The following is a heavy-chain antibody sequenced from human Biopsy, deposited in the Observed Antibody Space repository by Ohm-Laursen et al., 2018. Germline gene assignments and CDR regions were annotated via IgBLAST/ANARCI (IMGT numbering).Heavy chain of an antibody. J-gene: IGHJ4*02. CDR1: GYNFTGYY. CDR3: ALQSVAQMKNFDY. CDR2: ISPKSGDT. D-gene: IGHD6-19*01. Sequence: ASVKVSCKTSGYNFTGYYIHWVRQAPGQGLGWMGWISPKSGDTNYAHKFQGNITMTRDTSMSTAYMEMSRLRCDDTAVYYCALQSVAQMKNFDYWGQGTLVTVSS. V-gene: IGHV1-2*02.